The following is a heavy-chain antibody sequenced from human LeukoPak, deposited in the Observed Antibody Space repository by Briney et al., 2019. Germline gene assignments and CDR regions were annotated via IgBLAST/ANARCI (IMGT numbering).Heavy chain of an antibody. V-gene: IGHV3-15*01. CDR1: DLPFTRAW. D-gene: IGHD5-12*01. CDR3: TTCGYDRCGAFDI. CDR2: LKSKTDGGTT. Sequence: GGSLRLSCAVTDLPFTRAWMTWVRQAPGKGLEWVGRLKSKTDGGTTDYAAPMKGRFSISRDDSKNTLYLQMNSLETEDPAMYYCTTCGYDRCGAFDIWGQGTVVTVSS. J-gene: IGHJ3*02.